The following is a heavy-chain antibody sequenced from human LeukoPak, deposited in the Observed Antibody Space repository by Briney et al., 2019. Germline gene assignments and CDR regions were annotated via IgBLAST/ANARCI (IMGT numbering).Heavy chain of an antibody. CDR3: ATKQWLAPPPDS. CDR1: GFTFSKYW. CDR2: INTDGSVT. Sequence: GGSLRLSCAASGFTFSKYWMLWVRQAPGKGLESVSRINTDGSVTTNADSVKGRFAVSRENADNTMFLQMNRVRDEDTAVYYCATKQWLAPPPDSWGQGTPVTVSS. J-gene: IGHJ4*02. D-gene: IGHD6-19*01. V-gene: IGHV3-74*01.